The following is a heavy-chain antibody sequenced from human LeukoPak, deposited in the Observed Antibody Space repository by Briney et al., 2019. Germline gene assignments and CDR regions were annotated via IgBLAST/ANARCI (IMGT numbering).Heavy chain of an antibody. V-gene: IGHV1-18*01. CDR3: ASNMIVVVIDDAFDI. Sequence: GASVKVSCKASVSPFTSYGINWVRQAPGQGLEWMGWISAYNGNTNYAQKFQGRVTITADKSTSTAYMELSSLRSEDTAVYYCASNMIVVVIDDAFDIWGQGTMVTVSS. CDR1: VSPFTSYG. CDR2: ISAYNGNT. J-gene: IGHJ3*02. D-gene: IGHD3-22*01.